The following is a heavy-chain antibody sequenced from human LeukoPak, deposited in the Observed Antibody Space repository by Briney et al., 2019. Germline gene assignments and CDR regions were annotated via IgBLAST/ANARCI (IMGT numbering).Heavy chain of an antibody. D-gene: IGHD6-19*01. CDR2: ISYDGSNK. V-gene: IGHV3-30-3*01. CDR1: GFTFSSYA. J-gene: IGHJ6*02. Sequence: GGSLRLSCAASGFTFSSYAMHWVRQAPGKGLEWVAVISYDGSNKYYADSVKGRFTISRDNSKNTLYLQMNSLRAEDTAVYYCAKDLASGWTYYYHGLDVWGQGTTVTVSS. CDR3: AKDLASGWTYYYHGLDV.